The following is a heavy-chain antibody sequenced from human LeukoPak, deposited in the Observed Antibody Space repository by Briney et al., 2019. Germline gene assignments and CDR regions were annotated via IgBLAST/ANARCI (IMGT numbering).Heavy chain of an antibody. CDR2: MNPNSGNT. D-gene: IGHD4-17*01. CDR1: GYTFTSYD. V-gene: IGHV1-8*01. Sequence: ASVKVSCKASGYTFTSYDINWVRQATGQGLEWMGWMNPNSGNTGYAQKFQGRVTMTRNTSISTAYMELSSLRSEDTAVYYCARGPKYYGYYVKSNTNYYRGQGTLGTGSS. J-gene: IGHJ4*01. CDR3: ARGPKYYGYYVKSNTNYY.